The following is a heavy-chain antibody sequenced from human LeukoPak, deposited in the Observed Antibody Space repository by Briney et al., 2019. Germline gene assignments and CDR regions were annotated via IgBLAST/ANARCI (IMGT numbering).Heavy chain of an antibody. J-gene: IGHJ4*02. CDR2: IGTAGDT. V-gene: IGHV3-13*01. Sequence: GGSLRLSCAASGFTFSSYDMLWVRQATGKGLEWVSAIGTAGDTYYPGSVKGRFTISRENAKNSLYLQMNSLRAGDTAVYYCARGYGDSALGYWGQGTLVTVSS. CDR3: ARGYGDSALGY. CDR1: GFTFSSYD. D-gene: IGHD4-17*01.